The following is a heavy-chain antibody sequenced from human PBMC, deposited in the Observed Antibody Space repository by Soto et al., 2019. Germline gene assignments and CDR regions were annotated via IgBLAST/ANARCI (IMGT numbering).Heavy chain of an antibody. CDR2: IYSGGYT. CDR3: GAHPGGGGY. J-gene: IGHJ4*02. V-gene: IGHV3-53*01. Sequence: EVQLVESGGGLIQPGGSLRLSCAVSGFTVSNNYMSWVRQAPGKGLEGVSVIYSGGYTAYGDSVKGRFTISRDNSKNKLSFQKKRRSADGPAVFYCGAHPGGGGYGGQGTLVTVSS. D-gene: IGHD3-10*01. CDR1: GFTVSNNY.